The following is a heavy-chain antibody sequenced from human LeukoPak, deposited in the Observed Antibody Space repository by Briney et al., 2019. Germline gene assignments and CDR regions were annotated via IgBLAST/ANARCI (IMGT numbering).Heavy chain of an antibody. J-gene: IGHJ3*02. V-gene: IGHV3-20*04. CDR1: GFTFDDYG. Sequence: GGSLRLSCAASGFTFDDYGMSWVRQAPGKGLEWVSGINWNGGSTGYADSVKGRFSISRDNAKNSLFLQMNSLRAEDTAVYFCARGSRPYDIWGQGTMVTVSS. CDR3: ARGSRPYDI. CDR2: INWNGGST.